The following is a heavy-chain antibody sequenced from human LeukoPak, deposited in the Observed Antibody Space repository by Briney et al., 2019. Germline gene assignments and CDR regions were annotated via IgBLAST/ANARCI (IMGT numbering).Heavy chain of an antibody. CDR3: ARVLGSGSYYNWFDP. Sequence: SETLSLTCSVSGYSISSGYYWGWIRQPAGKGLEWIGRIYTSGSTNYNPSLKSRVTISVDTSKNQFSLKLSSVTAADTAVYYCARVLGSGSYYNWFDPWGQGTLVTVSS. CDR1: GYSISSGYY. D-gene: IGHD3-10*01. CDR2: IYTSGST. J-gene: IGHJ5*02. V-gene: IGHV4-61*02.